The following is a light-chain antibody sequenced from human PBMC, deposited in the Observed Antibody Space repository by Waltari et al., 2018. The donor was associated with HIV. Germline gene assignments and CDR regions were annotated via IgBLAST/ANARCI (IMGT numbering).Light chain of an antibody. CDR3: QHWET. CDR1: QSVSSN. J-gene: IGKJ1*01. V-gene: IGKV3-15*01. Sequence: EIVMTQSPATLSVSPGERATLSCRASQSVSSNLAWYKQKPGQAPRLLIYGASTRATGIPARFSGSWSGTEFTLTISSLQSEDFAVYYCQHWETFGQGTKVEIK. CDR2: GAS.